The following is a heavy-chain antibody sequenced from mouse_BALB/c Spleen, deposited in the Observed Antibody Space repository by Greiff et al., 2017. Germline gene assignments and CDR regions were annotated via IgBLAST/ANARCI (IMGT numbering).Heavy chain of an antibody. CDR2: ILPGSGST. CDR1: GYTFSSYW. J-gene: IGHJ3*01. CDR3: ARRDYGSRFAY. D-gene: IGHD1-1*01. V-gene: IGHV1-9*01. Sequence: VHLVESGAELMKPGASVKISCKATGYTFSSYWIEWVKQRPGHGLEWIGEILPGSGSTNYNEKFKGKATFTADTSSNTAYMQLSSLTSEDSAVYYCARRDYGSRFAYWGQGTLVTVSA.